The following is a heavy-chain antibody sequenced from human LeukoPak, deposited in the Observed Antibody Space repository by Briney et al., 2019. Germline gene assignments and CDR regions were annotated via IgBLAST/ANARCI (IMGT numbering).Heavy chain of an antibody. CDR3: AKVGLNLGGHY. D-gene: IGHD3-16*01. CDR1: GFTFTNYA. CDR2: IGSGGST. J-gene: IGHJ4*02. Sequence: PGGSLRLSSAASGFTFTNYAMSWVRQAPGKGLEWVSTIGSGGSTYYADYVKARFTISRDNSKNTLYLQMNSLRAEDTAVYYCAKVGLNLGGHYWGQGPLVTVS. V-gene: IGHV3-23*01.